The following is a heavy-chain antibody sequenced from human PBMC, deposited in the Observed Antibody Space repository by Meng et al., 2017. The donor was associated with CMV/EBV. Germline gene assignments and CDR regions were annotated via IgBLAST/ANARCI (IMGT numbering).Heavy chain of an antibody. CDR2: IHSDGST. J-gene: IGHJ6*02. V-gene: IGHV3-53*01. CDR3: ASSPPYYYYYYYAMDV. D-gene: IGHD3-22*01. CDR1: GFTVSNKY. Sequence: GEPLKISCAASGFTVSNKYMSWVRQAPGKGLEWVSLIHSDGSTYYADSVKGRFTISRDNSRNTLYLQMNSLRAEDTAVYYCASSPPYYYYYYYAMDVWGQGTTVTVSS.